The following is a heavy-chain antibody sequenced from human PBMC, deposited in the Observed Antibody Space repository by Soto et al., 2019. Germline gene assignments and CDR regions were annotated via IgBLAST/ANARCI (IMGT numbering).Heavy chain of an antibody. V-gene: IGHV1-3*01. J-gene: IGHJ4*02. CDR1: RSTFTSDA. CDR3: AKVIIKTSSSWSGGCDY. CDR2: IISGNGNT. Sequence: GASVKVSCKAPRSTFTSDALHWVRQAPGQRLEWMGWIISGNGNTKYSQRFQGRFTISRDNSKNTLYLQMDSLRAEDTAVYYCAKVIIKTSSSWSGGCDYWGQGTLVTVSS. D-gene: IGHD6-13*01.